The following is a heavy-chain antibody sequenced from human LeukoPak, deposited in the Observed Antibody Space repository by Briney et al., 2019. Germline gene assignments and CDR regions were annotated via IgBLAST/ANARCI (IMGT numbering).Heavy chain of an antibody. CDR3: AKARTDMFSLSWFDY. V-gene: IGHV3-23*01. D-gene: IGHD3-10*02. J-gene: IGHJ4*02. CDR1: GFTFANYA. Sequence: GGSLRISCAASGFTFANYATSWVRQAPGKGLEWVSGISGYGDSKYYAASVNGRFTIFRDNSKNTLYLQMNSLGAEDTAVYYCAKARTDMFSLSWFDYWGQGTLVTVSS. CDR2: ISGYGDSK.